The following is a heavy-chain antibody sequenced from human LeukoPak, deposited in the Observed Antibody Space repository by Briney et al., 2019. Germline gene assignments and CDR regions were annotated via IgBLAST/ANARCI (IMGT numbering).Heavy chain of an antibody. D-gene: IGHD3-22*01. CDR3: ARDLRTYYYDISGSSLFDY. CDR2: IHTYNGHT. V-gene: IGHV1-18*01. Sequence: VAPVKVSCKSSGYTFNSYGITWVRQAPGQGLGWMGWIHTYNGHTNYAQKLQGRVTITTDTSTSTTYTELRSLRSDDTAVYYCARDLRTYYYDISGSSLFDYWGQGTLVTVSS. CDR1: GYTFNSYG. J-gene: IGHJ4*02.